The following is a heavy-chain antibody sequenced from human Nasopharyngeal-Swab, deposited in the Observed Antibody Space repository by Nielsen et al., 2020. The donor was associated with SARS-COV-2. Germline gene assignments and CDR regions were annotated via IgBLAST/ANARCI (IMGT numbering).Heavy chain of an antibody. CDR1: GFTFSSYG. CDR2: ISYDGSNK. CDR3: AKDRSVSCSGGSCYSTSRYYSMDV. J-gene: IGHJ6*02. V-gene: IGHV3-30*18. Sequence: GESLKISCAASGFTFSSYGMHWVRQAPGKGLEWVAVISYDGSNKYYADSVKGRFTISRDNSKNTLYLQMNSLRAEDTAVYYCAKDRSVSCSGGSCYSTSRYYSMDVWGQGTTVTVSS. D-gene: IGHD2-15*01.